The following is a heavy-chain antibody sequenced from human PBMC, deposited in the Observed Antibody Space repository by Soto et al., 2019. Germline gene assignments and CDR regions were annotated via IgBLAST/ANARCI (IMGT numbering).Heavy chain of an antibody. J-gene: IGHJ6*02. CDR1: GFTFSSYG. Sequence: GESLKISCAASGFTFSSYGMHWVRQAPGKGLEWVAVISYDGSNKYYADSVKGRFTISRDNSKNTLYLQMNSLRAEDTAVYYCAKDQARGRGYYYYYGMDVWGQGTTVTVSS. CDR2: ISYDGSNK. CDR3: AKDQARGRGYYYYYGMDV. D-gene: IGHD3-10*01. V-gene: IGHV3-30*18.